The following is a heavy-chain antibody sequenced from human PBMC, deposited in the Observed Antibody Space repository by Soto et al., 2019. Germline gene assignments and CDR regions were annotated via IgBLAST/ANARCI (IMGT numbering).Heavy chain of an antibody. CDR1: RERLSSSA. D-gene: IGHD6-19*01. V-gene: IGHV3-73*01. CDR3: TTWAVAGNDY. J-gene: IGHJ4*02. Sequence: HWWSTKLCRAASRERLSSSAMHWARQASGKGLEWVGRIRSKANSYATAYAASVKGRFTISRDDSKNTAYLQMNSLKTEDTAVYYCTTWAVAGNDYWGQGTLVTVSS. CDR2: IRSKANSYAT.